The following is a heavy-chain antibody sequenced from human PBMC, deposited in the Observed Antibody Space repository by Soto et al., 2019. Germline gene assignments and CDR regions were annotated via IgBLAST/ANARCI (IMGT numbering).Heavy chain of an antibody. J-gene: IGHJ4*02. CDR3: ARDLRFSSTNYFDF. Sequence: GSLRLSCTASGCLFTDYYMSWIRHPPGKGLEWLAYIDGSSDYTNSADSVKGRFTISRDNAKNSVFLQMNNLRADDTAVYYCARDLRFSSTNYFDFWGRGTLVTVSS. CDR2: IDGSSDYT. D-gene: IGHD2-8*01. V-gene: IGHV3-11*06. CDR1: GCLFTDYY.